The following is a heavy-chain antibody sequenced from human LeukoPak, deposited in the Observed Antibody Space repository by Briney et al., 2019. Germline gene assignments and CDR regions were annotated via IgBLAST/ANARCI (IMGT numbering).Heavy chain of an antibody. D-gene: IGHD4-23*01. V-gene: IGHV1-8*02. CDR3: ARRKTVVTH. J-gene: IGHJ4*02. CDR1: GYTFTIYY. CDR2: INPNSGNT. Sequence: GASVRVSCKASGYTFTIYYINWVRQATGQGLEWMGWINPNSGNTGYAQKFQGRVTMTRNTSINRAYMELSSLRSGDTAVYCCARRKTVVTHWGQGTLVTVSS.